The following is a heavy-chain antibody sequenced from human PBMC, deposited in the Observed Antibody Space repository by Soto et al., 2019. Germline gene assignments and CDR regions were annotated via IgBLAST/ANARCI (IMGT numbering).Heavy chain of an antibody. D-gene: IGHD3-10*01. CDR1: GFTVSDNY. J-gene: IGHJ5*02. CDR2: IYSGSST. Sequence: GGSLRLSCAASGFTVSDNYMSWVRQAPGKGLEWVSVIYSGSSTYYADSVKGRFTISRDNSKNTLYLQMNSLRADDTAMYYCAGSRVNWFDPWGQGTLVTVSS. V-gene: IGHV3-53*01. CDR3: AGSRVNWFDP.